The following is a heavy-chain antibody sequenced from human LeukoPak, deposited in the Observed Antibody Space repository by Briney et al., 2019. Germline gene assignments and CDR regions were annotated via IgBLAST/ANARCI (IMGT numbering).Heavy chain of an antibody. V-gene: IGHV4-39*01. CDR2: IYYSGST. J-gene: IGHJ4*02. Sequence: PSETLSLTCTVSGGSISSSSYYWGWIRAAPRKGLEWIGSIYYSGSTYYNPSLKSRVTISVDTSKNQFSLKLSSVTAADTAVYYCARFVSGYRSKSFDYWGQGTLVTVSS. CDR3: ARFVSGYRSKSFDY. D-gene: IGHD3-22*01. CDR1: GGSISSSSYY.